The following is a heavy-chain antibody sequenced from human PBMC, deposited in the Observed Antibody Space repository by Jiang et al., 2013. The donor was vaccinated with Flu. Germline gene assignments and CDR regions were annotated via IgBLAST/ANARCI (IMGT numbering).Heavy chain of an antibody. V-gene: IGHV4-61*01. D-gene: IGHD5-12*01. J-gene: IGHJ6*02. Sequence: LLKPSETLSLTCTVSGGSVSSGTFYWSWMRQPPGKGLEWIGYMYNSGITEYNPSLNSRVTISVDTSKNQFSLKVRSVTAADTAVYYCARARGHYYGLDVWGQGTTVTVSS. CDR2: MYNSGIT. CDR3: ARARGHYYGLDV. CDR1: GGSVSSGTFY.